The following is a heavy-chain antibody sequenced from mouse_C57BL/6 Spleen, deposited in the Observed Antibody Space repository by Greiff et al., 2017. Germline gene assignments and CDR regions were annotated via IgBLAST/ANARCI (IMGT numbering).Heavy chain of an antibody. CDR1: GFNIKDDY. CDR3: TTGDYYGSNWYFDV. J-gene: IGHJ1*03. V-gene: IGHV14-4*01. CDR2: IDPENGDT. D-gene: IGHD1-1*01. Sequence: VQLQQSGAELVRPGASVKLSCTASGFNIKDDYMHWVKQRPEQGLEWIGWIDPENGDTEYASKFQGKATITADTSSNTAYLQLSSLTSEDTAVYYCTTGDYYGSNWYFDVWCTGTTVTVSS.